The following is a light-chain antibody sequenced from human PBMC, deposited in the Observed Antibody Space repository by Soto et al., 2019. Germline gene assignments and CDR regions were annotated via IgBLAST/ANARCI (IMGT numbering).Light chain of an antibody. Sequence: DIQMTQSPSTLSASVGDRVTITCRASQSISSWLAWYQQKPGKAHKLLIYDASSLESGVQSRFSGSGSGTDFTLTISSLQPEDFATYFCKQVNSYPQTFGQGTKVDIK. V-gene: IGKV1-5*01. J-gene: IGKJ1*01. CDR1: QSISSW. CDR3: KQVNSYPQT. CDR2: DAS.